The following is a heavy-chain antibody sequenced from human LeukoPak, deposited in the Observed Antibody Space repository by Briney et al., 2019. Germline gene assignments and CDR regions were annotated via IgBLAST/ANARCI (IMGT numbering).Heavy chain of an antibody. Sequence: PGGSLRLSCAASGFTFSSYAMSWVRQAPGKGLEWVSAISGSGGSTYYADSVKGRFTISRDNSKNTLYLQMSSLRAEDTAVYYCAKVGTYYDILTGYSEAFYFDYWGQGTLVTVSS. J-gene: IGHJ4*02. V-gene: IGHV3-23*01. D-gene: IGHD3-9*01. CDR2: ISGSGGST. CDR3: AKVGTYYDILTGYSEAFYFDY. CDR1: GFTFSSYA.